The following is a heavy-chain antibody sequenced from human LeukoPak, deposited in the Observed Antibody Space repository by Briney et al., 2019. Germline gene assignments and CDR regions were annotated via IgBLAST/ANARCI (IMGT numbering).Heavy chain of an antibody. V-gene: IGHV4-59*01. J-gene: IGHJ4*02. CDR3: ARSYSRSLDY. Sequence: SETLSLTCTVSGGSISSYYWSWIRQPPGKGLEGIGYIYYSGSTNYNPSRKSRVTISVDTSKNQVSPKLSSVTAADTAVYYCARSYSRSLDYWGQGTLVTVSS. D-gene: IGHD6-6*01. CDR1: GGSISSYY. CDR2: IYYSGST.